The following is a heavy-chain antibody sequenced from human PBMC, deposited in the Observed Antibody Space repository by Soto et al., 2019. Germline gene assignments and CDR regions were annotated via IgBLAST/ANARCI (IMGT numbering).Heavy chain of an antibody. Sequence: SLKVSCKASGGTFSSYAISWVRQAPGQGLEWMGGIIPIFGTANYAQKFQGRVTITADESTSTAYMELSSLRSEDTAVYYCARDITVFGVVSGSGYYYGMDGWGQGTTVTVSS. D-gene: IGHD3-3*01. CDR2: IIPIFGTA. CDR1: GGTFSSYA. CDR3: ARDITVFGVVSGSGYYYGMDG. J-gene: IGHJ6*02. V-gene: IGHV1-69*13.